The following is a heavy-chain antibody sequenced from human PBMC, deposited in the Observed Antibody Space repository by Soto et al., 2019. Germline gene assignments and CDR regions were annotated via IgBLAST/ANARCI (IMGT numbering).Heavy chain of an antibody. CDR1: GFTFSSYG. Sequence: QVQLVESGGGVVQPGRSLRLSCAASGFTFSSYGMHWVRQAPGKGLEWVAVISYDGSNKYYADSVKGRFTISRDNSKNTLYLQMNSLRAEDTAVYYCAKDWVNYDILTDIWGQGTMVTVSP. J-gene: IGHJ3*02. CDR3: AKDWVNYDILTDI. CDR2: ISYDGSNK. D-gene: IGHD3-9*01. V-gene: IGHV3-30*18.